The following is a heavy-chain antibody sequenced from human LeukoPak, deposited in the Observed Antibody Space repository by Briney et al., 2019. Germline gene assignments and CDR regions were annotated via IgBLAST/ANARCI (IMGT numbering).Heavy chain of an antibody. CDR1: GGTFSSYA. V-gene: IGHV1-69*13. CDR2: IIPIFGTA. Sequence: ASVKVSCKASGGTFSSYAISWVRQAPGQGLEWVGGIIPIFGTANFAQQFQGRVTITADESTSTVYMELSSLRFEDTAVYYCAREGDGYNTYFDSWGQGTLVTVSS. J-gene: IGHJ4*02. D-gene: IGHD5-24*01. CDR3: AREGDGYNTYFDS.